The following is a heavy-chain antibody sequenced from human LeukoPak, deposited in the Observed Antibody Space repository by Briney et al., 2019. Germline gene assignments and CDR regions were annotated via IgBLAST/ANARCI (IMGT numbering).Heavy chain of an antibody. J-gene: IGHJ4*02. CDR3: AKETYYYDRSGYYTNYFDY. CDR2: ISGSGGST. Sequence: PGGSLRLSCAASGFTFSSYAMSWVRQAPGKGLEWVSVISGSGGSTYYADTVKGRFTISRDNSKNTLYLQMNSLRAEDTAVYYCAKETYYYDRSGYYTNYFDYWGQGTLVSVPS. V-gene: IGHV3-23*01. CDR1: GFTFSSYA. D-gene: IGHD3-22*01.